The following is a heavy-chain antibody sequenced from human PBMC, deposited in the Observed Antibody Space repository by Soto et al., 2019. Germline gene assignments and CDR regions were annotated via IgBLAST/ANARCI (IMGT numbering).Heavy chain of an antibody. Sequence: GASVKVSCKVSGYTLTELSMHWVRQAPGKGLEWMGGFDPEDGETIYAQKFQGRVTMTEDTSTDTAYMELSSLRSEDTAVYYCATRTMVRGVITKIFDYWGQGTLVTVSS. CDR1: GYTLTELS. J-gene: IGHJ4*02. CDR3: ATRTMVRGVITKIFDY. V-gene: IGHV1-24*01. CDR2: FDPEDGET. D-gene: IGHD3-10*01.